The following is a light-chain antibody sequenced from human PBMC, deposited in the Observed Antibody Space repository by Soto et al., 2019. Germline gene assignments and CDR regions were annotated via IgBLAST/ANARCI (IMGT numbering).Light chain of an antibody. CDR2: DAS. V-gene: IGKV3-11*01. J-gene: IGKJ4*01. CDR1: QSVSSY. CDR3: QHYDDPT. Sequence: EIVLTQSPATLSLSPGERATLSCRASQSVSSYLAWYQQKPGQDPRLLIYDASNRATGIPARFSGSGSGTDFTLTISSLEPEDFAVYYCQHYDDPTFGGGTKVEIK.